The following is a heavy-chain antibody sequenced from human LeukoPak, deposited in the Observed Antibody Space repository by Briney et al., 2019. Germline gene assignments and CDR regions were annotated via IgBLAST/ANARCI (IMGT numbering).Heavy chain of an antibody. CDR3: ARGPGYCSGGSCYSHYYYYYMDV. Sequence: SETLSLARTVSGVSISRYYWSWIRQPPGRGLELIGYIVYRVSHNYNPSLKSRVTISVDTSKNQFSLKLSSVTAADTAVYYCARGPGYCSGGSCYSHYYYYYMDVWGKGTTVTVSS. J-gene: IGHJ6*03. D-gene: IGHD2-15*01. CDR1: GVSISRYY. CDR2: IVYRVSH. V-gene: IGHV4-59*01.